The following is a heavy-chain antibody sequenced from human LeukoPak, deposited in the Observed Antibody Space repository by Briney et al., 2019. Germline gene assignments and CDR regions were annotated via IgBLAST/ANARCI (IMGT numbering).Heavy chain of an antibody. D-gene: IGHD6-13*01. CDR1: GFTFSSYS. J-gene: IGHJ6*02. CDR3: ARDFEIAAAGTYYYGMDV. V-gene: IGHV3-21*01. CDR2: ISSSSSYI. Sequence: GGSLRLSCAASGFTFSSYSMNWVRQAPGKGLEWVSSISSSSSYIYYADSVKGRFTISRDNAKNSLYLQMNSLRAEDTAVYYCARDFEIAAAGTYYYGMDVWGQGTTVTVSS.